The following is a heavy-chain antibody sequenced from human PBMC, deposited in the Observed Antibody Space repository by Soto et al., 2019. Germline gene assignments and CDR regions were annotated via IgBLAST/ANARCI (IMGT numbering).Heavy chain of an antibody. CDR3: ARGPRVSSTGTGAH. J-gene: IGHJ4*02. D-gene: IGHD1-1*01. CDR1: GFTFSAYW. CDR2: ISDDGSTA. V-gene: IGHV3-74*01. Sequence: QSGGSLRLSCSASGFTFSAYWMHWVRQVPGKGLTWVSRISDDGSTATYADSVKGRFVISRDNAKNSLYLEMNTLRADDSGLYYCARGPRVSSTGTGAHWGRGTLVTVSS.